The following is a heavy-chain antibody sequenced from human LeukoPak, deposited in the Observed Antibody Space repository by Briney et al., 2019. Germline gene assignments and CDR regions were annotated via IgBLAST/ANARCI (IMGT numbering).Heavy chain of an antibody. D-gene: IGHD6-13*01. Sequence: PSETLSLTCTVSGGSISSSSYYWGWIRQPPGKGLEWIGSIYYSGSTYYNPSLKSRVTISVDTSKNQFSLKLSSVTAADTAVYYCARDVQNRLAAAGTFDYWGQGTLVTVSS. CDR2: IYYSGST. V-gene: IGHV4-39*07. CDR1: GGSISSSSYY. CDR3: ARDVQNRLAAAGTFDY. J-gene: IGHJ4*02.